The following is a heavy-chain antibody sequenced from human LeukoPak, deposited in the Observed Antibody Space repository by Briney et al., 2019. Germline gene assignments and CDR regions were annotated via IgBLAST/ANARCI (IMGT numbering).Heavy chain of an antibody. Sequence: GGSLRLSRAASGFTFSSHYMHWVPHAPGKGLVWVSRINSDGSSTNYADSVKGRFNIYRDNAKNSLFVQMNSLRAEDTAVYYCTRDWTARSNAFDIWGQGTMVTVSS. CDR3: TRDWTARSNAFDI. V-gene: IGHV3-74*01. J-gene: IGHJ3*02. CDR1: GFTFSSHY. CDR2: INSDGSST. D-gene: IGHD3/OR15-3a*01.